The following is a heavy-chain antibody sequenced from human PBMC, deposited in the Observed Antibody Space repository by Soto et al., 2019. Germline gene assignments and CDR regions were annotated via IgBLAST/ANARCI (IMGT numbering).Heavy chain of an antibody. D-gene: IGHD2-15*01. CDR1: GYTFTGHY. J-gene: IGHJ4*02. CDR2: INPNSGGT. V-gene: IGHV1-2*04. Sequence: ASVKGSCKASGYTFTGHYMHWVRQAPGQGLEWMGWINPNSGGTSYAQKFQGWVTMTRDTSISTAYMELSRLRSDDTAVYYCAREAPDLVVVAAKREGVFAYWGRGTLVIVSS. CDR3: AREAPDLVVVAAKREGVFAY.